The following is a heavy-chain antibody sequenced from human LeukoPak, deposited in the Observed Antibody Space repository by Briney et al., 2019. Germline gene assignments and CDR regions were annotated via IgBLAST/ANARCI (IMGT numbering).Heavy chain of an antibody. CDR1: GFTFSSYG. CDR3: ARDRWDVLVVAVMGGDYGMDV. J-gene: IGHJ6*02. D-gene: IGHD2-15*01. Sequence: GRSLRLTCAASGFTFSSYGMHWVRQAPGKGLEWVAVIWYDGSNKYYADSVKGRFTISRDNSRNTLYLQMNSLRAEDTAVYYCARDRWDVLVVAVMGGDYGMDVWGQGTTATVSS. V-gene: IGHV3-33*01. CDR2: IWYDGSNK.